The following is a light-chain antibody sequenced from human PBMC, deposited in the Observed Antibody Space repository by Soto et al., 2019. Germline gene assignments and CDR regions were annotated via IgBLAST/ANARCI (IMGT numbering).Light chain of an antibody. CDR3: SAYAGSNNFV. CDR2: EVS. J-gene: IGLJ1*01. Sequence: QSALTQPPSASGSPCQSVTSSATGTSSDVGDNDVSWYQQHLGKAPKLIIHEVSQRPSGVPDRFSGSKSGNTASLTVSGLQTEDEADYYCSAYAGSNNFVFGSGTKVTVL. V-gene: IGLV2-8*01. CDR1: SSDVGDND.